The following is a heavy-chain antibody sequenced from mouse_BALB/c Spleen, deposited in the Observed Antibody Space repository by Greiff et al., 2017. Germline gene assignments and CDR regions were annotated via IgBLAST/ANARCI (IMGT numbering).Heavy chain of an antibody. CDR3: AVNWDEAWFAY. J-gene: IGHJ3*01. Sequence: EVQVVESGGGLVKPGGSLKLSCAASGFTFSSYTMSWVRQTPEKRLEWVATISSGGGNTYYPDSVKGRFTISRDNAKNNLYLQMSSLRSEDTALYYCAVNWDEAWFAYWGQGTLVTVSA. D-gene: IGHD4-1*02. CDR1: GFTFSSYT. CDR2: ISSGGGNT. V-gene: IGHV5-9*03.